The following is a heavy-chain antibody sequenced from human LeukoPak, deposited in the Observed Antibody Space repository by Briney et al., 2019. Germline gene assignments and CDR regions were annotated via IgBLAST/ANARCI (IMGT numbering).Heavy chain of an antibody. CDR1: GFTFSDLY. CDR2: TRNKANSYTT. D-gene: IGHD6-13*01. CDR3: ARVVSSSWYTYYFDS. Sequence: SGGSLRLSCAASGFTFSDLYINWVRQAPGRGLEWVGRTRNKANSYTTEYAASVKGRFTISRDDSKNSLYLQMNSLKTEDTAVYYCARVVSSSWYTYYFDSWGQGTLVTVSS. V-gene: IGHV3-72*01. J-gene: IGHJ4*02.